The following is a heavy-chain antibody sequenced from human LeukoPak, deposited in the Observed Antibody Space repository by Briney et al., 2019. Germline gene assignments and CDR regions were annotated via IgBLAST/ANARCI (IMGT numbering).Heavy chain of an antibody. CDR2: IIPIFGTA. D-gene: IGHD6-19*01. CDR3: AREAGYGSGWDY. V-gene: IGHV1-69*05. CDR1: GGTFSSYA. Sequence: SVKVSCKASGGTFSSYAISWVRQAPGQGLEWMGGIIPIFGTANYAQKFQGRVTITTDESTSTAYMELSSLRSEDTAVYYCAREAGYGSGWDYWGQGTLVTVSS. J-gene: IGHJ4*02.